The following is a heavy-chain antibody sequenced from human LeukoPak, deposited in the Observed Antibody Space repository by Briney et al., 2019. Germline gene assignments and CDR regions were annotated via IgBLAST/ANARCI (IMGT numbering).Heavy chain of an antibody. D-gene: IGHD2-2*01. V-gene: IGHV3-74*01. CDR1: GFTFSSYW. Sequence: PGGSLRLSCAASGFTFSSYWIHWVRQAPGKGLVWVSRIDSDGSSTSYADSVKGRFTISGDNAKNTLYLQMNSLRAEDTAVYYCARFYCSSTSCLEDYWGQGTLVTVSS. CDR3: ARFYCSSTSCLEDY. CDR2: IDSDGSST. J-gene: IGHJ4*02.